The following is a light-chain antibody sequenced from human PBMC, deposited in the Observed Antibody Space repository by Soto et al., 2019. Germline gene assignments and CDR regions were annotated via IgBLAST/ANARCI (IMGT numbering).Light chain of an antibody. V-gene: IGKV3-15*01. CDR2: GVS. CDR3: QQSYSAPLT. CDR1: QSVSVN. J-gene: IGKJ4*01. Sequence: EIVMTQSPGTLSVSPGERATLSCRASQSVSVNLAWYQQKPGQAPRLLIYGVSTRATGIPARFSGSESGTEFTLTISSLQSEDFATYYCQQSYSAPLTFGGGTKVEIK.